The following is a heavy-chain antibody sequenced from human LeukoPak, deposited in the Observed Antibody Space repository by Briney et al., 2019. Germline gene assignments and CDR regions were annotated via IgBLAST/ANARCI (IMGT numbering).Heavy chain of an antibody. Sequence: SETLSLTCTVSGGSISTYYWSWIRQPAGKGLEWIGRMYGSGSSNYNPTLRSRVSMSVDTSKNQFSLKLSSVTAADTAVYYCARALRGYSGYVLYGGFDYWGQGTLVTVSS. CDR1: GGSISTYY. D-gene: IGHD5-12*01. CDR3: ARALRGYSGYVLYGGFDY. CDR2: MYGSGSS. J-gene: IGHJ4*02. V-gene: IGHV4-4*07.